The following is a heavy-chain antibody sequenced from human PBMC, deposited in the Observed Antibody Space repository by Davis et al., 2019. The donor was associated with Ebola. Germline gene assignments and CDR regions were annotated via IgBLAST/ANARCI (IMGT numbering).Heavy chain of an antibody. V-gene: IGHV3-48*01. D-gene: IGHD1-26*01. CDR3: AKDTSNIWFDI. Sequence: GGSLRLSCAASGVTFSDYSMNWVRQAPGKGPEWVSYISSGGITTYYTDSVRGRFTSSRDNSKNTLYLQMNGLRVEDTAIYYCAKDTSNIWFDIWGQGTNVTVSS. J-gene: IGHJ3*02. CDR1: GVTFSDYS. CDR2: ISSGGITT.